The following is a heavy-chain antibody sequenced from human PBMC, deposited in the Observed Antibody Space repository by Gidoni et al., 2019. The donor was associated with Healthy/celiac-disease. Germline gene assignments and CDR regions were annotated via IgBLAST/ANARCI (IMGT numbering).Heavy chain of an antibody. D-gene: IGHD3-22*01. J-gene: IGHJ5*02. CDR2: INHSGST. CDR1: GGSFSGYY. Sequence: QVQLQQWGAGLLKPSETLSLTCAVYGGSFSGYYWSWIRQPPGKGLEWIGEINHSGSTNYNPSLKSRVTISVDTSKNQFSLKLSSVTAADTAVYYCARGPYRYYYDRAKMFDPWGQGTLVTVSS. CDR3: ARGPYRYYYDRAKMFDP. V-gene: IGHV4-34*01.